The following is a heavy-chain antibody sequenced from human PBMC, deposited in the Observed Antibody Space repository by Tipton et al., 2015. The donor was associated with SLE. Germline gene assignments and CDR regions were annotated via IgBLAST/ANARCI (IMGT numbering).Heavy chain of an antibody. CDR1: GGSISSSSYY. V-gene: IGHV4-39*07. D-gene: IGHD1-26*01. J-gene: IGHJ4*02. CDR3: ARESSGSHLFDY. Sequence: TLSLTCTVSGGSISSSSYYWGWIRQPPGKGLEWIGSIYYSGSTYYNPSLKSRVTISVDTSKNQFSLKLSSVTAADTAVYYCARESSGSHLFDYWGQGTLVTVSS. CDR2: IYYSGST.